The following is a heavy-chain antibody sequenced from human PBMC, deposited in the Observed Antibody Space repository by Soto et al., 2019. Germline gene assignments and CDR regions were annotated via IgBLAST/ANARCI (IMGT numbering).Heavy chain of an antibody. J-gene: IGHJ4*02. D-gene: IGHD2-15*01. CDR2: MNPNSGDT. V-gene: IGHV1-8*01. CDR3: ARVEGFDF. Sequence: QVQLVQSGAEVQKPGASVKVSCKASGYTFTSYHINWVRQASGQGLEWMGWMNPNSGDTGYAQKFQGRVTMTRNTSINTAYLELSSLRSEDTAVYYCARVEGFDFWGQGTLVTVSS. CDR1: GYTFTSYH.